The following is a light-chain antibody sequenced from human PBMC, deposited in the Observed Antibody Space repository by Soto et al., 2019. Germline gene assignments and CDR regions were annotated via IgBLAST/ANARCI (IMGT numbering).Light chain of an antibody. V-gene: IGLV1-51*01. CDR3: GTWESYLSVGV. Sequence: QSVLTQPPSVSAAPGQTVTISCYGRGSNIGSNSVSWYQQVPGTAPKLLLYDNNKRPSGIPDRFSGSKSGTSATLGITGLRTADEADYYCGTWESYLSVGVFGGGTKLTVL. CDR1: GSNIGSNS. CDR2: DNN. J-gene: IGLJ2*01.